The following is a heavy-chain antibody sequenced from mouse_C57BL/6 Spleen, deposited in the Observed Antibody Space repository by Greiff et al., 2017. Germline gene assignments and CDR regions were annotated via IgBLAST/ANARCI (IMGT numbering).Heavy chain of an antibody. J-gene: IGHJ4*01. V-gene: IGHV5-6*01. D-gene: IGHD4-1*01. CDR3: ARKNWDYAMDY. CDR1: GFTFSSYG. CDR2: ISSGGSYT. Sequence: EVHLVESGGDLVKPGGSLKLSCAASGFTFSSYGMSWVRQTPDKRLEWVATISSGGSYTYYPDSVKGRFTISRDNAKNTLYLQMSSLKSEDTAMYYCARKNWDYAMDYWGQGTSVTVSS.